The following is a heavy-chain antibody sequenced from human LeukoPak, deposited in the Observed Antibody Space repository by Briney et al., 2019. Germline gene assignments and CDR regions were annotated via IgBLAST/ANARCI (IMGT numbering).Heavy chain of an antibody. V-gene: IGHV4-38-2*01. D-gene: IGHD3-9*01. CDR2: IYHSGST. CDR3: ARVLRYFDWSPGYMDV. J-gene: IGHJ6*03. Sequence: SETLSLTCAVSGYSISSGYYWGWTRQPPGKGLEWIGSIYHSGSTYYNPSLKSRVTISVDTSKNQFSLKLSSVTAADTAVYYCARVLRYFDWSPGYMDVWGKGTTVTVSS. CDR1: GYSISSGYY.